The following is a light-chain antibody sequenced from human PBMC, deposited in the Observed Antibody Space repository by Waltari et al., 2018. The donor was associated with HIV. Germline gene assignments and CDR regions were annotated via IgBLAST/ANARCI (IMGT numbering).Light chain of an antibody. CDR3: QVFGSSPRFT. J-gene: IGKJ3*01. CDR2: GAS. V-gene: IGKV3-20*01. Sequence: EIVLTQSPGTLSLSPGDRATISCRASQSVSDSFLNWYQQQHGQAPRLLIYGASSRATGIPDRFRGSGSGTDFTLTISRLEPEDYAVYYCQVFGSSPRFTFGPGTRVEIK. CDR1: QSVSDSF.